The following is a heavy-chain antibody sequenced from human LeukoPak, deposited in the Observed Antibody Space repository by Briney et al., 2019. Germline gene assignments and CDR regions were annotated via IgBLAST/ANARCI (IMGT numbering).Heavy chain of an antibody. CDR1: GLTFSRNC. Sequence: GGSLRLSCAASGLTFSRNCMHWVRQAPGKGLEWVAFIRYDGSNTHYADSVEGRFTISRDNSKNTLYLQMNSLRADDTAVYYCAKVYAGYCSSTSCPFDYWGQGTLVTVSS. J-gene: IGHJ4*02. D-gene: IGHD2-2*01. V-gene: IGHV3-30*02. CDR2: IRYDGSNT. CDR3: AKVYAGYCSSTSCPFDY.